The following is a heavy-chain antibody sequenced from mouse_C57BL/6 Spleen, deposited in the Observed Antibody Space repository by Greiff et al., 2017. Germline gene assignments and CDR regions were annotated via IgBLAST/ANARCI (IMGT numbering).Heavy chain of an antibody. CDR3: TTWGLRPSYAMDY. Sequence: VQLKESGAELVRPGASVKLSCTASGFNIKDDYMHWVKQRPEQGLEWIGWIDPENGDTEYASKFQGKATITADKSSNTAYLQLSSLTSEDTAVYYCTTWGLRPSYAMDYWGQGTSVTVSS. J-gene: IGHJ4*01. CDR1: GFNIKDDY. D-gene: IGHD2-4*01. CDR2: IDPENGDT. V-gene: IGHV14-4*01.